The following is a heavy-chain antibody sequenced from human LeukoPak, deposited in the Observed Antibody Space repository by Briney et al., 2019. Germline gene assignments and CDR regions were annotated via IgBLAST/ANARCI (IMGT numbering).Heavy chain of an antibody. V-gene: IGHV3-30*02. J-gene: IGHJ4*02. CDR1: GFTFSSYG. CDR2: IQFDGSNE. CDR3: AQDRAWIEFYF. D-gene: IGHD2/OR15-2a*01. Sequence: GGSLRLSCAASGFTFSSYGMHWVSQAPGKGLEWVAYIQFDGSNEQYADSVKGRFSISRDSSKNILYLQMNSLRAEDTAVYYCAQDRAWIEFYFWGQGTLVTVSS.